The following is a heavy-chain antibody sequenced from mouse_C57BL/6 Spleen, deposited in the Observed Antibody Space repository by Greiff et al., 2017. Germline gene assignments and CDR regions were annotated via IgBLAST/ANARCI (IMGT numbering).Heavy chain of an antibody. J-gene: IGHJ1*03. CDR2: INPNNGGT. D-gene: IGHD1-1*01. Sequence: VQLQQSGPELVKPGASVKMSCKASGYTFTDYNMHWVKQSHGKSLEWIGYINPNNGGTSSNQKFKGKATLTVNKSSSTAYMELRSLTSEDSAVYYCARPYGSSRGYFDVWGTGTTVTVSS. CDR3: ARPYGSSRGYFDV. V-gene: IGHV1-22*01. CDR1: GYTFTDYN.